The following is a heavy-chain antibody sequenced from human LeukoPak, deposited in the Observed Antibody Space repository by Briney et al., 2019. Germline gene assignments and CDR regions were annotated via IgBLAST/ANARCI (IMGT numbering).Heavy chain of an antibody. J-gene: IGHJ6*03. CDR2: IYSGGST. D-gene: IGHD3-22*01. Sequence: GGSLRLSCAACGFTVSSNYMSWVRQAPGKGLEWVSVIYSGGSTYYADSVKGRFTISRDNSKNTLYLQMNSLRAEDTAVYYCASRRGSGYTYYYYYYMDVWGKGTTVTVSS. CDR3: ASRRGSGYTYYYYYYMDV. V-gene: IGHV3-53*01. CDR1: GFTVSSNY.